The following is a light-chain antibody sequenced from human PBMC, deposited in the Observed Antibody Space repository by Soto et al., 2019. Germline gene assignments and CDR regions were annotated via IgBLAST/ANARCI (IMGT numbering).Light chain of an antibody. J-gene: IGLJ1*01. CDR3: SSYTSSSLHV. CDR1: SSDVGGYNY. Sequence: QSALTQPASVSGSPGPSITLSCTGTSSDVGGYNYVSWYQQHPGKAPKLMIYDVSNRPSGVSNRFSGSKSGNTASLTISGLQAEDEADYYCSSYTSSSLHVFGTGTKVTVL. CDR2: DVS. V-gene: IGLV2-14*03.